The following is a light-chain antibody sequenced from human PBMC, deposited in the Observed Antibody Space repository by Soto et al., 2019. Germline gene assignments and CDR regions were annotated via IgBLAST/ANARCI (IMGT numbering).Light chain of an antibody. Sequence: AIRMTQSPSSFSASTGDRVTITCRASQGISSYLAWYQQKPGKAPKLLIYAASTLQSGVPSRFSGSGSGKDFTLTISCLQSEDFATYYSQQYYSYPRTFGQGPKVEIX. J-gene: IGKJ1*01. CDR1: QGISSY. CDR3: QQYYSYPRT. CDR2: AAS. V-gene: IGKV1-8*01.